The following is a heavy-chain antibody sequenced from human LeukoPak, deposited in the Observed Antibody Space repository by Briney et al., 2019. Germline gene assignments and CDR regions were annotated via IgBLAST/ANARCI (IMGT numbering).Heavy chain of an antibody. CDR1: GYTFTSYD. V-gene: IGHV1-8*01. J-gene: IGHJ4*02. CDR3: ARMSSSWYSTSYDY. D-gene: IGHD6-13*01. CDR2: MNPNSGNT. Sequence: ASVKVSCKASGYTFTSYDINWVRQATGQGLEWMGWMNPNSGNTGYAQKFQGRVTMTRNTSISTAYMELSSLRSEDTAVYYCARMSSSWYSTSYDYWGQGTLVTVPS.